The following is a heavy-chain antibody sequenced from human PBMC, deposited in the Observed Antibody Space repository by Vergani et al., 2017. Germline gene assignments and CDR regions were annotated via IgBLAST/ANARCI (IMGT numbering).Heavy chain of an antibody. Sequence: EVQLLESGGGLVQPGGSLRLSCAASGFTFSSYAMSWVRQAPGKGRGGVSAISGSGGSTYYADSVKGRFTISRDNSKNTLYLQMNSLRAEDTAVYYCAKVGPGDLPFDYWGQGTLVTVSS. D-gene: IGHD2-21*02. CDR1: GFTFSSYA. J-gene: IGHJ4*02. V-gene: IGHV3-23*01. CDR2: ISGSGGST. CDR3: AKVGPGDLPFDY.